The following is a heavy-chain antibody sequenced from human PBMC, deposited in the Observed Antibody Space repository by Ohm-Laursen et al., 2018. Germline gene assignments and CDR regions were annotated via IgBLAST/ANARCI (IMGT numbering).Heavy chain of an antibody. J-gene: IGHJ4*02. CDR1: GFSFTDYY. CDR2: ISGSSNAI. V-gene: IGHV3-11*04. Sequence: SLRLSCAAAGFSFTDYYMTWIRQAPGKGLEWVSYISGSSNAIYYADSVKGRFTISRDNTKNSLFLQMNSLRAEDTAVYYCASGLYSSSWYMEEDYWGQGTLVTVSS. D-gene: IGHD6-13*01. CDR3: ASGLYSSSWYMEEDY.